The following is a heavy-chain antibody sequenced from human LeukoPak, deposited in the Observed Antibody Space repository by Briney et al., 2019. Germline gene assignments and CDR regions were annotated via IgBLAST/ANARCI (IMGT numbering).Heavy chain of an antibody. CDR3: ATARRYYDSSGSQNNWFDP. CDR2: FDPEDGET. J-gene: IGHJ5*02. V-gene: IGHV1-24*01. Sequence: GASVKVSCKVSGYTLTELSMHWVRQAPGKGLEWMGGFDPEDGETIYAQKFQGRVTMTEDTSTDTAYMELSSLRSEDTAVYYCATARRYYDSSGSQNNWFDPWGQGTLVTVSS. D-gene: IGHD3-22*01. CDR1: GYTLTELS.